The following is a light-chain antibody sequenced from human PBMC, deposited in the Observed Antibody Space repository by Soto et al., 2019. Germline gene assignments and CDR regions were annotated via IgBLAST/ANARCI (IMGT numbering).Light chain of an antibody. CDR1: QSVSNNY. CDR3: QQYGNAPFT. Sequence: EIVLTQSPGTLSLSPGERSTLSCRASQSVSNNYLAWYQQKPGQAPRXXIYGASSRATGIPDRFSGSGSGTDFTITISRLEPEDFEVYYCQQYGNAPFTFGPGTKVDIK. CDR2: GAS. V-gene: IGKV3-20*01. J-gene: IGKJ3*01.